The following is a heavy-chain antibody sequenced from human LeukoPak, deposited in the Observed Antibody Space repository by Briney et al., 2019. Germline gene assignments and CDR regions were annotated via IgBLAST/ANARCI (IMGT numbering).Heavy chain of an antibody. CDR2: ISDVGSHT. D-gene: IGHD5-24*01. CDR3: ARVTGGYNLVDY. V-gene: IGHV3-74*01. Sequence: GGSLRLSCAASGFTFCIYWMHWVPQAPGKGLVWVSRISDVGSHTFYADSVKGRFAMSRDNAKNTLYLQMNSLRAEDTAVYYCARVTGGYNLVDYWGQGTLVTVSS. CDR1: GFTFCIYW. J-gene: IGHJ4*02.